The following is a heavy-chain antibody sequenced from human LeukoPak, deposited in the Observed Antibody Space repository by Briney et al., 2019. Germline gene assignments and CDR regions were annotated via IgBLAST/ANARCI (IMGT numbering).Heavy chain of an antibody. CDR1: GYSISSGYY. D-gene: IGHD4-23*01. J-gene: IGHJ4*02. V-gene: IGHV4-38-2*02. CDR2: IYHSGST. CDR3: ARSTVVTPWV. Sequence: SETLSLTCTVSGYSISSGYYWGWIRQPPGKGLEWIGSIYHSGSTYYNPSLKSRVTISVDTSKNQFSLKLSSVTAADTAVYYCARSTVVTPWVWGQGTLVTVSS.